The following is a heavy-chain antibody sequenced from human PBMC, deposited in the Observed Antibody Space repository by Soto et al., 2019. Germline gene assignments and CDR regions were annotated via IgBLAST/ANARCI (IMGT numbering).Heavy chain of an antibody. CDR3: AREETVGATDY. V-gene: IGHV3-30-3*01. CDR1: GFTFSSYA. D-gene: IGHD1-26*01. J-gene: IGHJ4*02. Sequence: GGSLRLSCAASGFTFSSYAMHWVRQAPGKGLEWVAVISYDGSNKYYADSVKGRFTISRDNSKNTLYLQMNSLRAEDTAVYYCAREETVGATDYWGQGTMVTVYS. CDR2: ISYDGSNK.